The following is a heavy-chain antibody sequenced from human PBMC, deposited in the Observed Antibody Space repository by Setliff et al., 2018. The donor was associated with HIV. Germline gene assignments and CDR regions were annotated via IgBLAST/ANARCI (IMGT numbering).Heavy chain of an antibody. CDR2: IKQDGSEK. D-gene: IGHD6-19*01. Sequence: HPGGSLRLSCAASGFTFSNNWMAWVRLAPGKGLEWVANIKQDGSEKYYVDSVKGRFTISRDNAKNSLYLQMNSLRAEDTAVYYCARLMYSSGPGSFDYWGQGTLVTVSS. V-gene: IGHV3-7*05. J-gene: IGHJ4*02. CDR3: ARLMYSSGPGSFDY. CDR1: GFTFSNNW.